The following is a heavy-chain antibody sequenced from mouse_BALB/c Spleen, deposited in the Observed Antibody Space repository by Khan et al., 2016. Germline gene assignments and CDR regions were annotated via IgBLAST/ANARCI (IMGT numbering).Heavy chain of an antibody. D-gene: IGHD1-1*01. CDR3: ARYRYYYGSSRYFDV. CDR1: GYTFTNYG. Sequence: QIQLVQSGPELKKPGKTVKISCKASGYTFTNYGMNWVKQAPGKGLKWMGWLHTYSGESTYADDFKGRFAFSLETSANTAYLQINNLKHEDTATYFCARYRYYYGSSRYFDVWGAGTTVTVSS. V-gene: IGHV9-3-1*01. CDR2: LHTYSGES. J-gene: IGHJ1*01.